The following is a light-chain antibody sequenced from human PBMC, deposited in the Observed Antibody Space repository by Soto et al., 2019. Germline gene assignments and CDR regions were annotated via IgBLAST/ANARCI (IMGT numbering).Light chain of an antibody. CDR1: QDIAKN. CDR2: DAS. J-gene: IGKJ5*01. CDR3: QQYDNLLPIT. Sequence: IQMTQSPSSLSASVGDRVTITCQASQDIAKNLNWYQQKPGKAPKLLIYDASSLQTGVPSRFXGSGSATHFTFTISSLQSEDIPTYYCQQYDNLLPITFGQGTRLEIK. V-gene: IGKV1-33*01.